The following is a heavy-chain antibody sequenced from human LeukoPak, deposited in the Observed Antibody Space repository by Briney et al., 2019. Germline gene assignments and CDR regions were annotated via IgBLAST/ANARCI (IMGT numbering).Heavy chain of an antibody. CDR2: INHSGST. V-gene: IGHV4-34*01. J-gene: IGHJ4*02. Sequence: SETLSLTCAVYGGSFSGYYWSWIRQPPGKGLEWIGEINHSGSTNYNPSLKGRVTRSVDTSKNQFSLKLSSVTAADTAVYYCARYGLSGYIFDYWGQGTLVTVSS. CDR3: ARYGLSGYIFDY. CDR1: GGSFSGYY. D-gene: IGHD3-22*01.